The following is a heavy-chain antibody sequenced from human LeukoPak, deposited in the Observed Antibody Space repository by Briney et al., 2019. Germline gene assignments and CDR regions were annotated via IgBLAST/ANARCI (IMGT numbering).Heavy chain of an antibody. CDR1: GGSISSGGYY. CDR3: ARGLYYDSRGWFDP. CDR2: IYYSGST. Sequence: SQTLSLTCTVSGGSISSGGYYWSWIRQHPGKGLEWIGYIYYSGSTYYNPSLKSRVTISVDTSKSQFSLKLSSVTAADTAVYYCARGLYYDSRGWFDPWGQGTLVTVSS. D-gene: IGHD3-22*01. J-gene: IGHJ5*02. V-gene: IGHV4-31*03.